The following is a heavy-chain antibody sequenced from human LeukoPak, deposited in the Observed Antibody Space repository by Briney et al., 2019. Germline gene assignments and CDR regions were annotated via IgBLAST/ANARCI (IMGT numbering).Heavy chain of an antibody. CDR2: IWSDGDNR. Sequence: PGWSLRLSCAASGFSFRNYGMHWVRQATGKGLEWVSFIWSDGDNRFYVDSVKGRFTISRDNSKNILFLQMDTLRAEDTALYYSAKDPGASVSGFHMDVWGKGTTVIVSS. CDR1: GFSFRNYG. D-gene: IGHD2-8*02. V-gene: IGHV3-30*02. CDR3: AKDPGASVSGFHMDV. J-gene: IGHJ6*03.